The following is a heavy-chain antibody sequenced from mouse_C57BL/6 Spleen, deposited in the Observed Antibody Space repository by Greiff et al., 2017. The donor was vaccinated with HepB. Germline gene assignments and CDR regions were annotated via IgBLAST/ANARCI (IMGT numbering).Heavy chain of an antibody. CDR3: ARSELGRKGFAY. V-gene: IGHV1-26*01. J-gene: IGHJ3*01. CDR2: INPNNGGT. Sequence: EVQLQQSGPELVKPGASVKISCKASGYTFTDYYMNWVKQSHGKSLEWIGDINPNNGGTSYNQKFKGKATLTVDKSSSTAYMELRSLTSEDSAVYYCARSELGRKGFAYWGQGTLVTVSA. CDR1: GYTFTDYY. D-gene: IGHD4-1*01.